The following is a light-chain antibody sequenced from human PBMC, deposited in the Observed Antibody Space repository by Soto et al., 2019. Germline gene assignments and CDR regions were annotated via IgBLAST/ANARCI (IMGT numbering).Light chain of an antibody. V-gene: IGKV3-20*01. CDR3: QQYGGSPPIT. CDR1: QSVSSRY. J-gene: IGKJ5*01. Sequence: EIVLTQSPGTLSLSPGERATLSCRASQSVSSRYLTWYQQKPGQAPRLLIYGASSRATGIPDRFSGSGSGTGFTLTISRLEPEDFAVYSCQQYGGSPPITFGQGTRLEIK. CDR2: GAS.